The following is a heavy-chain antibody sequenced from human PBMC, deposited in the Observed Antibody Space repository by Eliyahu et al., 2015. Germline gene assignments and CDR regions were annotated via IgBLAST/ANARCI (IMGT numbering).Heavy chain of an antibody. V-gene: IGHV3-23*01. CDR1: GXXFKDYG. Sequence: EVQLLESGGGLVQPGGSLRLAXXXXGXXFKDYGVXWGRQAPGKGLGWVSAISDTGVNTYYADSVRGRFTISRDNSKNTVYLQMNNLRSEDSAVYYCATRGNGSPLKSSAYYYMGVWGKGTTVIVSS. CDR2: ISDTGVNT. CDR3: ATRGNGSPLKSSAYYYMGV. D-gene: IGHD4-23*01. J-gene: IGHJ6*03.